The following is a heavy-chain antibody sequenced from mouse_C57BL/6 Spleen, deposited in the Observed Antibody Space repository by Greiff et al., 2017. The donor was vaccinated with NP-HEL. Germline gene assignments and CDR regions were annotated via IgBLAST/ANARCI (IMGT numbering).Heavy chain of an antibody. V-gene: IGHV5-17*01. Sequence: DVKLVESGGGLVKPGGSLKLSCAASGFTFSDYGMHWVRQAPEKGLEWVAYISSGSSTIYYADTVKGRFTISRDNAKNTLFLQMTRLRCEDTAMYYCARNYGSSHTWFAYWGQGTLVTVSA. CDR3: ARNYGSSHTWFAY. D-gene: IGHD1-1*01. CDR1: GFTFSDYG. CDR2: ISSGSSTI. J-gene: IGHJ3*01.